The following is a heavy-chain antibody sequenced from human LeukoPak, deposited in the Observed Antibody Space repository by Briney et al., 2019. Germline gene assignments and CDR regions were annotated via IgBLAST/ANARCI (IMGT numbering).Heavy chain of an antibody. CDR2: IYYSGST. V-gene: IGHV4-59*11. Sequence: SETLSLTCTVSGGSISPLYWGWIRQPPGKGLEFIGYIYYSGSTNFYPSLKSRVTLSVDTSKSQISLKLTSVTAADTAVYYCARGGVAAKYYFDFWGQGTLVTVSS. CDR1: GGSISPLY. D-gene: IGHD3-10*01. CDR3: ARGGVAAKYYFDF. J-gene: IGHJ4*02.